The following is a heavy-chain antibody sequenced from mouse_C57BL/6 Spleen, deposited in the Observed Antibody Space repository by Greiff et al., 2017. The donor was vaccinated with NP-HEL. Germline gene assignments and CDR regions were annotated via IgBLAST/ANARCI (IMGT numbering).Heavy chain of an antibody. CDR1: GYTFTSYW. J-gene: IGHJ4*01. D-gene: IGHD2-5*01. V-gene: IGHV1-52*01. CDR3: ARRAIVTLEY. Sequence: QVQLQQPGAELVRPGSSVKLSCKASGYTFTSYWMHWVKQRPIQGLEWIGNIDPSDSETHYNQKFKDKATLTVDKSSSTAYMQLSSLTSEDSAVYYCARRAIVTLEYWGQGTSVTVSS. CDR2: IDPSDSET.